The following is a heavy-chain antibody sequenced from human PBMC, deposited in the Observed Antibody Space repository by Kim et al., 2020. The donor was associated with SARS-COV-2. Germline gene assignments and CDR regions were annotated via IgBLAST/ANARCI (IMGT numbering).Heavy chain of an antibody. D-gene: IGHD6-19*01. CDR1: GGSISSYY. V-gene: IGHV4-59*13. Sequence: SETLSLTCTVSGGSISSYYWSWIRQPPGKGLEWIGYIYYSGSTNYNPSLKSRVTISVDTSKNQFSLKLSSVTAADTAVYYCARGGSGWRNFDYWGQGTLVAVSS. J-gene: IGHJ4*02. CDR2: IYYSGST. CDR3: ARGGSGWRNFDY.